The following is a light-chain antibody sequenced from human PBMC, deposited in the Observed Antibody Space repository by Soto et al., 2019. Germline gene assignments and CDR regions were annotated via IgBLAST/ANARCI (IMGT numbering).Light chain of an antibody. J-gene: IGKJ4*01. CDR3: QHRSTWPRA. V-gene: IGKV3D-20*02. CDR1: QSVFNNN. Sequence: EIVLTQSPGTLSLSPGERATLSCRASQSVFNNNLAWYQQKPGQAPRLLMFGASSRATGIPDRFSGSGSGTDFTLTISSLEPEDSAVYYCQHRSTWPRAFGGGTKVEIK. CDR2: GAS.